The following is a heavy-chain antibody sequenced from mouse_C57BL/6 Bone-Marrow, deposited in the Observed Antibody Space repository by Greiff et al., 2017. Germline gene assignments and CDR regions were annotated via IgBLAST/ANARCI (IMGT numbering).Heavy chain of an antibody. Sequence: VQLQQSGPELVKPGASVKISCKASGYSFTGYYMNWVKQSPEKSLEWIGEINPSTGGTTYNQKFKATATLTVDKSSSTAYMQLKSLTSEDSAVYYCATLSTMVRGWFAYWGQGTLVTVSA. CDR2: INPSTGGT. CDR3: ATLSTMVRGWFAY. J-gene: IGHJ3*01. V-gene: IGHV1-42*01. D-gene: IGHD2-2*01. CDR1: GYSFTGYY.